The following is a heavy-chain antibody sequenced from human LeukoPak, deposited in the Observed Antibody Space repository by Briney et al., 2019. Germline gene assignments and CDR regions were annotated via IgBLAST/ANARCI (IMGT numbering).Heavy chain of an antibody. CDR1: GFTVSSNY. CDR3: AKGGGNYHLEY. Sequence: GGSLRLSCAASGFTVSSNYMSWVRPAPGKGLEGVAVIYSGGSTYYAHSVKGRFTISSDNSKNTLDLQMNRLRAEDTAVYYCAKGGGNYHLEYWGQGTLVTVSS. V-gene: IGHV3-53*01. CDR2: IYSGGST. D-gene: IGHD1-7*01. J-gene: IGHJ4*02.